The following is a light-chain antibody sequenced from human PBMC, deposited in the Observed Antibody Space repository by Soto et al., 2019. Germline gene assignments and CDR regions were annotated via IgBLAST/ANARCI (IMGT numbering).Light chain of an antibody. CDR3: QQYNNWPPYT. V-gene: IGKV3-15*01. J-gene: IGKJ2*01. CDR2: GAS. Sequence: EIVMTQSPGTLSVSPGERATLSCRASQSVSSSLAWYQQRPGQAPRLLIYGASTRATGVPARFSGSGSGTEFTLNITSLQSEDFEVYYCQQYNNWPPYTFGQGTKLQIK. CDR1: QSVSSS.